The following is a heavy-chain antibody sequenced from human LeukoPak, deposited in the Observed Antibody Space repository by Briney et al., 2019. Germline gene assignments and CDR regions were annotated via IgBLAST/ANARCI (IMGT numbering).Heavy chain of an antibody. D-gene: IGHD2-2*01. CDR2: IIPIFGTA. CDR1: VGTFSSYA. J-gene: IGHJ6*04. CDR3: ARGRIVVPRVVNYYYYYGMDV. Sequence: SVKVSCQGSVGTFSSYAISWVRQAPGQGLEWMGGIIPIFGTANYAQKLQGRVTITADKSTSTAYMELSSLRSEDTAVYYCARGRIVVPRVVNYYYYYGMDVWGKGTTVTVSS. V-gene: IGHV1-69*06.